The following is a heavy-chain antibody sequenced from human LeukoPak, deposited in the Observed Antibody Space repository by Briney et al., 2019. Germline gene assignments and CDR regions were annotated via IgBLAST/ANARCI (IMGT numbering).Heavy chain of an antibody. Sequence: GGSLRLSCAASGFTFDDYGMSWVRQAPGKGLEWVSGINWNGGSTGYADPVQGRFTISRDNAKNSLYLQMKSLRAEDTALYYCARTYSSGWYNWFDPWGQGTLVTVSS. CDR3: ARTYSSGWYNWFDP. V-gene: IGHV3-20*04. CDR1: GFTFDDYG. J-gene: IGHJ5*02. CDR2: INWNGGST. D-gene: IGHD6-19*01.